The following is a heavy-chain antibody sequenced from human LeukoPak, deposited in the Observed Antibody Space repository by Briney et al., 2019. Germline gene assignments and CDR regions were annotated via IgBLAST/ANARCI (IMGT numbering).Heavy chain of an antibody. CDR3: AKDRDLLFAHCWFDL. CDR1: GLTFSAYA. D-gene: IGHD3-10*01. CDR2: ISISGGST. Sequence: GGSLRLSCAASGLTFSAYAMSWVRQAPGKGLEWVSGISISGGSTYYADSVKGRFTISRDNSKNTCSLQLNRLRAEDTAVYYCAKDRDLLFAHCWFDLWGQGTLVTVSS. V-gene: IGHV3-23*01. J-gene: IGHJ5*02.